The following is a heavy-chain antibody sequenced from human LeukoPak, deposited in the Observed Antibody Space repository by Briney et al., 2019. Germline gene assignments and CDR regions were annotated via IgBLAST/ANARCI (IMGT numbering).Heavy chain of an antibody. D-gene: IGHD3-22*01. CDR3: ARQSISGSSLSYFDY. Sequence: KPSETLSLTCAVYGGSFSGYYWSWIRQPPGKGLEWIGEIHHSGSTNYNPSLKSRITISVDTSKNQCSLKLSSVTAADTAVYYCARQSISGSSLSYFDYWGQGTLVNVSS. V-gene: IGHV4-34*01. CDR1: GGSFSGYY. CDR2: IHHSGST. J-gene: IGHJ4*02.